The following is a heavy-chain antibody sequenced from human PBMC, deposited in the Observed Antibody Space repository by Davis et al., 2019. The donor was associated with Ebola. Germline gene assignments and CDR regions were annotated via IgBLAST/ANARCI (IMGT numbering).Heavy chain of an antibody. CDR1: GFTVSSDY. CDR2: IYSGGST. CDR3: ARDPPQSGGYV. J-gene: IGHJ4*02. D-gene: IGHD5-12*01. V-gene: IGHV3-53*04. Sequence: GESLKISCVGSGFTVSSDYMSWVRQAPGKGLEWVSVIYSGGSTYYADSVKGRFTISRHNSENTVFLQMNSLRPDDTAVYYCARDPPQSGGYVWGQGTLVTVSS.